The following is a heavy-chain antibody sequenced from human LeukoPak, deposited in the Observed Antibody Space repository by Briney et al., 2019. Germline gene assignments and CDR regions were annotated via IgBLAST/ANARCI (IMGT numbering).Heavy chain of an antibody. CDR3: ARGDRSGWFGWYASYRYYYMDV. CDR1: GFTFSSYW. D-gene: IGHD6-19*01. V-gene: IGHV3-7*01. CDR2: IKQDGSEK. J-gene: IGHJ6*03. Sequence: PGGSLRLSYTASGFTFSSYWMSWVRQGPGKGQEWVGNIKQDGSEKNYVDSVKGRFAISRDNATNSLYLQMNSLSAEDTAVYYCARGDRSGWFGWYASYRYYYMDVWVKGTAVTVSS.